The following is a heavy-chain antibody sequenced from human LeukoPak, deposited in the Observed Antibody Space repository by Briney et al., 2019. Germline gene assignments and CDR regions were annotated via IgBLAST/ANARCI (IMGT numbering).Heavy chain of an antibody. J-gene: IGHJ4*02. CDR1: GFTFNTYA. V-gene: IGHV3-23*01. D-gene: IGHD6-19*01. CDR2: IHAGGSTT. Sequence: PGGSLRLSCAASGFTFNTYAMSWVRQAPGKGLEWVSGIHAGGSTTYYADSVKGRFTISRDNSKNTLYLQMNSLRAEDTAVYYCAKERGRAVAGSPTDYWGQGTLVTVSS. CDR3: AKERGRAVAGSPTDY.